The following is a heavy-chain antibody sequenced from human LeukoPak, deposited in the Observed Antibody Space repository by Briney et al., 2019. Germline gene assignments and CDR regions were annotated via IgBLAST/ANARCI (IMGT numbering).Heavy chain of an antibody. Sequence: GGSLRLSCAASGFTFSRYEMNWVRQAPGKGLEWVTFIRYDGSNRYYADSVKGRFTISRDNSKNTLYLQMNSLRAEDTAVYYCAKEIWPTVTTPGWTYFDYWGQGTLVTVSS. V-gene: IGHV3-30*02. CDR2: IRYDGSNR. CDR1: GFTFSRYE. J-gene: IGHJ4*02. CDR3: AKEIWPTVTTPGWTYFDY. D-gene: IGHD4-17*01.